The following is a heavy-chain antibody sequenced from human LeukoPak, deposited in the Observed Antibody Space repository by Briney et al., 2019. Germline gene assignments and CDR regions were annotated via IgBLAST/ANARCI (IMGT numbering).Heavy chain of an antibody. V-gene: IGHV4-34*01. CDR2: INHSGST. D-gene: IGHD3-10*01. CDR3: ARAGLWFGVYFDY. J-gene: IGHJ4*02. CDR1: GGSFSGYY. Sequence: PSETLSLTYAVYGGSFSGYYWSWIRQPPGKGLEWIGEINHSGSTNYNPSLKSRVTISVDTSKNQFSLKLSSVAAADTAVYYCARAGLWFGVYFDYWGQGTLVTVSS.